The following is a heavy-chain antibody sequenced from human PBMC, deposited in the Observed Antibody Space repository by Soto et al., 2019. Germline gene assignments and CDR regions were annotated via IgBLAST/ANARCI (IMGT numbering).Heavy chain of an antibody. CDR1: GFTFTNYA. Sequence: EVQLLESGGGLVQPEGSLRLSCADSGFTFTNYAMGWVRQAPGKGLEWVSVVSSGGSTYYADSVTGRFTVSRDNSKNTLSLQMNSLRAEDTAVYYCAKRRGAGGHFDYCGQGALVTVSS. V-gene: IGHV3-23*01. J-gene: IGHJ4*02. CDR3: AKRRGAGGHFDY. CDR2: VSSGGST. D-gene: IGHD2-15*01.